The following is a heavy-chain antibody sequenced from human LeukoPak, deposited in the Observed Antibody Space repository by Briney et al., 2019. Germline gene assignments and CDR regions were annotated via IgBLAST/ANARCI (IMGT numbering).Heavy chain of an antibody. D-gene: IGHD1-26*01. J-gene: IGHJ4*02. Sequence: ASVKVSCKASGYTFTGYYMHWVRQAPGQGLEWMGWINTNTGNPTYAQGFTGRFVFSLDTSVSTAYLQISSLKAEDTAVYYCASSLGATTFDYWGQGTLVTVSS. CDR1: GYTFTGYY. CDR3: ASSLGATTFDY. CDR2: INTNTGNP. V-gene: IGHV7-4-1*02.